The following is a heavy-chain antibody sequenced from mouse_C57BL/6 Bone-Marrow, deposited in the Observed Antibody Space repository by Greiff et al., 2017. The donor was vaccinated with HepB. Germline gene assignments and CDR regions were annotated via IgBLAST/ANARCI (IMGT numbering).Heavy chain of an antibody. J-gene: IGHJ1*03. V-gene: IGHV1-54*01. CDR3: ARGAYYGSSYWYFDV. Sequence: VQLQESGAELVRPGTSVKVSCKASGYAFTNYLIEWVKQRPGQGLEWIGVINPGSGGTNDNEKFKGKATLTADKSSSTAYMQLSSLTSEDSAVYFCARGAYYGSSYWYFDVWGTGTTVTVSS. CDR1: GYAFTNYL. CDR2: INPGSGGT. D-gene: IGHD1-1*01.